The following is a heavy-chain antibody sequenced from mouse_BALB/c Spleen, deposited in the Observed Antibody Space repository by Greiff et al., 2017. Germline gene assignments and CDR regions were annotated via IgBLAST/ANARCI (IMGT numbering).Heavy chain of an antibody. Sequence: EVQRVESGGGLVKPGGSLKLSCAASGFTFSDYYMYWVRQTPEKRLEWVATISVGGSYTYYPDSVKGRFTISRDNAKNNLYLQMSSLKSEDTAMYYCARDPYWGQGTLVTVSA. J-gene: IGHJ3*01. V-gene: IGHV5-4*02. CDR3: ARDPY. CDR2: ISVGGSYT. CDR1: GFTFSDYY.